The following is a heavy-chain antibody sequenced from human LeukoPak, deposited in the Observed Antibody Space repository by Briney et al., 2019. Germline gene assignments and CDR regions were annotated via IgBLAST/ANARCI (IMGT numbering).Heavy chain of an antibody. V-gene: IGHV1-2*02. CDR3: ASSSSVVPAAPVDY. Sequence: ASVKVSCKASGYTFTGYYMHWVRQAPGQGLEWMGWINPNSGGTNYAQKFQGRVTMTRDTSISTAYMELSRLRSEDTAVYYCASSSSVVPAAPVDYWGQGTLVTVSS. J-gene: IGHJ4*02. CDR2: INPNSGGT. CDR1: GYTFTGYY. D-gene: IGHD2-2*01.